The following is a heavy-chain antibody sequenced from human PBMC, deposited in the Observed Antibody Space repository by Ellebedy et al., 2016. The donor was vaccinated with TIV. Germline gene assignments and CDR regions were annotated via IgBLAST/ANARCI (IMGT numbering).Heavy chain of an antibody. CDR3: AKETTAAAGFDLDY. CDR1: GFTFSSYS. J-gene: IGHJ4*02. CDR2: ISSSSSYI. Sequence: GGSLRLSXAASGFTFSSYSMNWVRQAPGKGLEWVSSISSSSSYIYYADSVKGRFTISRDNSKNTLYLQMNSLRAEDTAVYYCAKETTAAAGFDLDYWGQGTLVTVSS. V-gene: IGHV3-21*01. D-gene: IGHD6-13*01.